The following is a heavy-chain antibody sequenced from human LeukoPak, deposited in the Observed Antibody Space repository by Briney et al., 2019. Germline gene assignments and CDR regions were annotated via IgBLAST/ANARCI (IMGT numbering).Heavy chain of an antibody. CDR2: INPNSGGT. CDR1: GYTLTGYY. D-gene: IGHD1-26*01. V-gene: IGHV1-2*02. J-gene: IGHJ4*02. Sequence: ASVKVSCKASGYTLTGYYMHWVRQAPGQGLEWMGWINPNSGGTNYAQKFQGRVTMTRDTSISTAYMELSRLRSDDTAVYYCAAQGRVGATMDFDYWGQGTLVTVSS. CDR3: AAQGRVGATMDFDY.